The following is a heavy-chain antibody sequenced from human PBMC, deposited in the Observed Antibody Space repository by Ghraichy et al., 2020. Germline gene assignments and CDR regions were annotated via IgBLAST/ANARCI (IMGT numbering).Heavy chain of an antibody. D-gene: IGHD2-21*02. CDR2: IIPILGIA. V-gene: IGHV1-69*02. CDR1: GGTFSSYT. Sequence: SVKVSCKASGGTFSSYTISWVRQAPGQGLEWMGRIIPILGIANYAQKFQGRVTITADKSTSTAYMELSSLRSEDTAVYYCARGPGGDSGPFDYWGQGTLVTVSS. CDR3: ARGPGGDSGPFDY. J-gene: IGHJ4*02.